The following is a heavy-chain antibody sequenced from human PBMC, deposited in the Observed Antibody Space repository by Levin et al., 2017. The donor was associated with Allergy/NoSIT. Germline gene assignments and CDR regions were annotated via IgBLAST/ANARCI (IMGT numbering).Heavy chain of an antibody. CDR1: GFIFSNAW. Sequence: GESLKISCAASGFIFSNAWMSWVRQAPGKGLEWVGRIKSKTDGGTIDYAAPVKGRFTISRDDSKNTLYLQMNSLKTEDTAVYYCTTDDYYGRNSYYYVGFQSWGQGTLVTVSS. CDR3: TTDDYYGRNSYYYVGFQS. CDR2: IKSKTDGGTI. D-gene: IGHD3-22*01. J-gene: IGHJ1*01. V-gene: IGHV3-15*01.